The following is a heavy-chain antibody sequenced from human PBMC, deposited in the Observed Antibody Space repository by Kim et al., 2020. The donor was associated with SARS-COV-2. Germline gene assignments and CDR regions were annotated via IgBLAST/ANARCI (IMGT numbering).Heavy chain of an antibody. V-gene: IGHV1-69*01. D-gene: IGHD3-9*01. CDR3: ARAPSPLTGDYYYGMDV. Sequence: FQGRVTITADESTSTAYMELSSLRSEDTAVYYCARAPSPLTGDYYYGMDVWGQGTTVTVSS. J-gene: IGHJ6*02.